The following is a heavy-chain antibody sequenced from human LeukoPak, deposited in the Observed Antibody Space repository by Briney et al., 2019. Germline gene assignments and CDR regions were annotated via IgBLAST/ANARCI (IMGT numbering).Heavy chain of an antibody. CDR1: GFTFSTYA. Sequence: PGGSLRLSCAASGFTFSTYAMTWVRQPPGKGLEWVSTISATGGSIYFADSVKGRFTISRDNSKNTLFLQMNSLRAEDTAVYYCAKGNYYGSGSYYKDYFDYWGQGTLVTVSS. D-gene: IGHD3-10*01. CDR3: AKGNYYGSGSYYKDYFDY. J-gene: IGHJ4*02. V-gene: IGHV3-23*01. CDR2: ISATGGSI.